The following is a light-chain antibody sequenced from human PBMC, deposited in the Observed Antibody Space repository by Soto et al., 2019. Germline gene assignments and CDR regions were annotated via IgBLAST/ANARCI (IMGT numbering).Light chain of an antibody. Sequence: EIVLTQSPATLSLSPGERATLSCRASESIRTFLAWYQQKPGQAPRLLIYGASNRATGIPAGFSGSGSGADFSLTISSLEPEDFAVYYCQQRSNWPPYTFGQGTKLEIK. CDR1: ESIRTF. CDR2: GAS. J-gene: IGKJ2*01. V-gene: IGKV3-11*01. CDR3: QQRSNWPPYT.